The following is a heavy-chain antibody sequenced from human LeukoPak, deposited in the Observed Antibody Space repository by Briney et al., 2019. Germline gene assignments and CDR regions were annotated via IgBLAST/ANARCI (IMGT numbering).Heavy chain of an antibody. Sequence: PGESLKISCKASGYTLINYWIAWVRQMPGKGLEWMGNIFPVDSDTRYSPSFQGQVSISVDKSISTAYLQWSSLKASDTAMYYCARSIAAAGNSHFDYWGQGTLVTVSS. CDR3: ARSIAAAGNSHFDY. CDR2: IFPVDSDT. D-gene: IGHD6-13*01. CDR1: GYTLINYW. J-gene: IGHJ4*02. V-gene: IGHV5-51*01.